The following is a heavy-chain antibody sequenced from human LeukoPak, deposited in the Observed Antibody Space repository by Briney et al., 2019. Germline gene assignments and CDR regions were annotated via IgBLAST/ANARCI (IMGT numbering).Heavy chain of an antibody. D-gene: IGHD3-22*01. CDR2: ISSSSSTI. J-gene: IGHJ4*02. V-gene: IGHV3-48*01. Sequence: GGSLRLSCAASGFTFSSYSMNWVRQAPGKGLEWVSYISSSSSTIYYADSVKGRFTISRDNAKNSLYLQMNSLRAEDTAVYYCARDRDPYYYDGSGYYYYWGQGTLVTVSS. CDR1: GFTFSSYS. CDR3: ARDRDPYYYDGSGYYYY.